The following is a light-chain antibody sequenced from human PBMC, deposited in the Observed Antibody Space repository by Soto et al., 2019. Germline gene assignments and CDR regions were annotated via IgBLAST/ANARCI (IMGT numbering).Light chain of an antibody. CDR2: RNN. CDR1: SSNIGSDY. V-gene: IGLV1-47*01. J-gene: IGLJ3*02. CDR3: AAWDDSLGVWV. Sequence: QSVLTQPPSASGTPGQRVTISCSGSSSNIGSDYVYWYQQLPGTAPKLLMYRNNQRPSGVPDRFSGSKSGTSASLAISGLRSEDEADYYCAAWDDSLGVWVFGGGTKLTV.